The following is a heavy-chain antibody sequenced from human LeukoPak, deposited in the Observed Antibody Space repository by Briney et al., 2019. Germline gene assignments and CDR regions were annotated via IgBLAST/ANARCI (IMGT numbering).Heavy chain of an antibody. CDR1: GASISSYY. Sequence: SETLSLTCTVSGASISSYYWTWIRQPAGKGLEWIGRIYTSGSTNYNPSLGSRVAMSVDTSKNQFSLKLSSVTAADTAVYYCARLSADSSSSRGFDYWGQGTLVTVSS. CDR2: IYTSGST. D-gene: IGHD2-2*01. J-gene: IGHJ4*02. CDR3: ARLSADSSSSRGFDY. V-gene: IGHV4-4*07.